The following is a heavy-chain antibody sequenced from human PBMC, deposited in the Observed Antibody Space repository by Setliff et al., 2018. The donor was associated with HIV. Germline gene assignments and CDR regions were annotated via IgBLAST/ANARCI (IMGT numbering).Heavy chain of an antibody. V-gene: IGHV4-34*01. J-gene: IGHJ5*02. CDR2: IYHSGST. CDR3: AREAQYSSSWSGRRVTWFDA. D-gene: IGHD6-13*01. CDR1: GGSFSGYY. Sequence: PSETLSLTCAVYGGSFSGYYWSWVRQSPGKGLEWIGEIYHSGSTNYNPSLKSRATISVDKSKNQFSLNLRSVTAADTAVYYCAREAQYSSSWSGRRVTWFDAWGQGTPVTVSS.